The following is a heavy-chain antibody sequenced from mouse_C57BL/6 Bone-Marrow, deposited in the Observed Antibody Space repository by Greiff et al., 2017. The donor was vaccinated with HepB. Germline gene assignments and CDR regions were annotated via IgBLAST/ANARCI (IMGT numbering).Heavy chain of an antibody. CDR3: ARSYGNFYWYFDV. D-gene: IGHD2-1*01. V-gene: IGHV14-3*01. J-gene: IGHJ1*03. Sequence: EVKLVESVAELVRPGASVKLSCTASGFNIKNTYMHWVKQRPEQGLEWIGRIDPANGNTKYAPKFQGKATITADTSSNTAYLQLSSLTSEDTAIYYCARSYGNFYWYFDVWGTGTTVTVSS. CDR1: GFNIKNTY. CDR2: IDPANGNT.